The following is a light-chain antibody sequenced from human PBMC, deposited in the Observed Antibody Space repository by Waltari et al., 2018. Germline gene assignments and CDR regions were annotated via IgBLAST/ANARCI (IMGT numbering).Light chain of an antibody. Sequence: QSVLTQPPSVSAAPGQRVTIPCSGSNSNIRTYFFSWYQQLPGTAPRVLIYDYTIGSSGIPDRFTASKSGTSATLDIIGLQTGDEATYYCGTWDNSLRGYVFGTATKVTVL. CDR3: GTWDNSLRGYV. V-gene: IGLV1-51*01. CDR2: DYT. CDR1: NSNIRTYF. J-gene: IGLJ1*01.